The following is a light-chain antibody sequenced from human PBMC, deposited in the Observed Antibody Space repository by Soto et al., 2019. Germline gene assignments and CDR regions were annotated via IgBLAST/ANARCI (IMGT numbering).Light chain of an antibody. CDR3: QQYGSSLWT. V-gene: IGKV3-20*01. CDR1: QSVSSSY. CDR2: GAS. Sequence: EIVMTQSPATLSVSPGDRSTLSCGASQSVSSSYLAWYQQKPGQAPRLXMYGASSRATGIPERFSGSGSGTDFTLTISRLEPEDFEVYYCQQYGSSLWTFGQGTKVDIK. J-gene: IGKJ1*01.